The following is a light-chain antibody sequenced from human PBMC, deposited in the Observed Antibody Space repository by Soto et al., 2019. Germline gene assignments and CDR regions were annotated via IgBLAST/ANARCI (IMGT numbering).Light chain of an antibody. CDR3: QQYSNWHSFT. Sequence: ETVMTQSPATLSVSPGERATLSCWASPSVSSNLAWYQQIPGQAPRLLIYGESTRATGIPARFSGSGSGTEFTLTISNLQSEDFAVYYCQQYSNWHSFTFGQGTKLEIK. V-gene: IGKV3-15*01. CDR1: PSVSSN. CDR2: GES. J-gene: IGKJ2*01.